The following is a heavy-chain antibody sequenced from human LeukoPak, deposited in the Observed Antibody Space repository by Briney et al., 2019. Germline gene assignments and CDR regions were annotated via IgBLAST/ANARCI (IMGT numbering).Heavy chain of an antibody. V-gene: IGHV5-51*01. CDR3: ARQQAVAGPGIDY. CDR2: IFPAGSGT. D-gene: IGHD6-19*01. Sequence: GESLKISCKGSGYSFTNYWIGWVRQMPGKGLEWMGIIFPAGSGTRYSPSFQGQVTISADKSINTAYLQWSSLKASDTAIYYCARQQAVAGPGIDYWGQGTVVTVSS. CDR1: GYSFTNYW. J-gene: IGHJ4*02.